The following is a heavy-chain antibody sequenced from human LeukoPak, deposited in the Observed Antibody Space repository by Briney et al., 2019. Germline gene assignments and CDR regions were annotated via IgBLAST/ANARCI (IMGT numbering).Heavy chain of an antibody. Sequence: GGSLRLSCAASGFTFSNAWMSWVRQAPGKGLEWVGRIESKTDGGTTDYAAPVKGRFTISRDDSKNTLYLQMNSLKTEDTAVYYCTTELLWFGDYFDYWGQGTLVTVSS. CDR1: GFTFSNAW. CDR3: TTELLWFGDYFDY. D-gene: IGHD3-10*01. CDR2: IESKTDGGTT. J-gene: IGHJ4*02. V-gene: IGHV3-15*04.